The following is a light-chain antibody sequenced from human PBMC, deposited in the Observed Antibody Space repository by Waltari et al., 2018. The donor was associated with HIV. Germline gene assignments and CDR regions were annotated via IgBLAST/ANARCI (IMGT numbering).Light chain of an antibody. J-gene: IGLJ1*01. CDR2: DVS. CDR3: SSYTTTSTLYV. CDR1: SSDIDVYKY. V-gene: IGLV2-14*03. Sequence: QSTLTQPASVSGSPGQSVTISCTGISSDIDVYKYFSWYQQHPGKAPKLLIYDVSNRPSGVSTRFSGSKSANTASLTISGLQAEDEADYYCSSYTTTSTLYVFGTGTKVTV.